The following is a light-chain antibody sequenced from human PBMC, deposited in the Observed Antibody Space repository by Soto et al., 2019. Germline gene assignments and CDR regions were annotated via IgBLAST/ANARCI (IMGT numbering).Light chain of an antibody. CDR2: GVS. J-gene: IGKJ5*01. CDR1: QVMSRK. CDR3: QQYNIWPPIT. Sequence: EVVITQSPATVSVAPGERVTISCRASQVMSRKLAWYQHKPGQAPRLLGSGVSTGAPGTRARFSGSGSWTEFTPTLTSLQSEDIALSYCQQYNIWPPITFGQGTRLEIK. V-gene: IGKV3-15*01.